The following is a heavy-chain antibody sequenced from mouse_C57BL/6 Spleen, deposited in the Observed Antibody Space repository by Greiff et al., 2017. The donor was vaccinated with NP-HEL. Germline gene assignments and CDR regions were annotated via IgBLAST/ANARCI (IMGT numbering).Heavy chain of an antibody. Sequence: QVQLQQPGAELVRPGTSVKLSCKASGYTFTSYWMHWVKQRPGQGLEWIGVIDPSDSYTNYNQKFKGKATLTVDSSSSTAYMQLSSLTSEDSAVYYCARPPSALSYWYFDVWGTGTTVTVSS. CDR1: GYTFTSYW. CDR3: ARPPSALSYWYFDV. J-gene: IGHJ1*03. V-gene: IGHV1-59*01. CDR2: IDPSDSYT.